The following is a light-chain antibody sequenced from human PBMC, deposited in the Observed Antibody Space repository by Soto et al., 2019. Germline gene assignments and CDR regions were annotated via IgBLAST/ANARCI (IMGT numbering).Light chain of an antibody. CDR2: KAS. J-gene: IGKJ1*01. CDR3: QQYNSYSPRT. CDR1: QSISSW. Sequence: DIQMTQSPSTLSASVGDRVTITCRASQSISSWLAWYQQKPGKAPKLLIYKASSLESGVLSRFSGSGSGTEFTLTISSLQPDDFATYYCQQYNSYSPRTFGQGTKVEIK. V-gene: IGKV1-5*03.